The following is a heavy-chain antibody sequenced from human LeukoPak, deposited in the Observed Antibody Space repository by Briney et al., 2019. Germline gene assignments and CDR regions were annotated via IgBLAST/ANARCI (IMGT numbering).Heavy chain of an antibody. CDR1: GGSISSYY. J-gene: IGHJ5*02. CDR3: ARHTIGNWFDP. CDR2: ISYSGST. Sequence: SETLSPTCTVSGGSISSYYWSWIRQPPGKGLEWIGYISYSGSTNYNPSLKSRVTISVDTSKNQFSLKLSSVTAADTAVYYCARHTIGNWFDPWGQGTLVTVSS. V-gene: IGHV4-59*08.